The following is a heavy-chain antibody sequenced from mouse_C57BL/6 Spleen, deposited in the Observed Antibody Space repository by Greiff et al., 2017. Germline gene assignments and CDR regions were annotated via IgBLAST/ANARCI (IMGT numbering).Heavy chain of an antibody. D-gene: IGHD1-1*01. Sequence: VQLVESGAELAKPGASVKLSCKASGYTFTSYWMPWVKQRPGQGLEWIGYINPSSGYTKYNQKFKAKATLTADKASSTAYMQLSSLTYEYSAVYYCSRAVVPHYYAMDDWGQGTSVTVSS. CDR2: INPSSGYT. J-gene: IGHJ4*01. V-gene: IGHV1-7*01. CDR3: SRAVVPHYYAMDD. CDR1: GYTFTSYW.